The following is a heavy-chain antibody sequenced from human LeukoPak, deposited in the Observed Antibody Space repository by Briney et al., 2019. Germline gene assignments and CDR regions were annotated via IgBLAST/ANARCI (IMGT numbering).Heavy chain of an antibody. CDR2: IYHSGST. V-gene: IGHV4-38-2*02. CDR1: GYSISSGYY. D-gene: IGHD2-15*01. CDR3: AREDRRGVVANWFDP. J-gene: IGHJ5*02. Sequence: PSETLSLTCAVSGYSISSGYYWGWIRQPPGKGLERIGSIYHSGSTYYNPSLKSRVTISVDTSKNQFSLKLSSVTAADTAVYYCAREDRRGVVANWFDPWGQGTLVTVSS.